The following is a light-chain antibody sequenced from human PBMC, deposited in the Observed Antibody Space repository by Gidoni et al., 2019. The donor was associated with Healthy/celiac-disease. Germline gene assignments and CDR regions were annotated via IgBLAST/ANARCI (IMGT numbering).Light chain of an antibody. Sequence: DIQMTQSPPTLSASLADRVTITCRASQRISSWLAWYQQKPGKAPKLLINKASSLESGVPSRFSGSGSGTEFTLTISSLQPDDFATYYCQQYNSHTWTFGQGTRVEIK. CDR2: KAS. V-gene: IGKV1-5*03. CDR1: QRISSW. J-gene: IGKJ1*01. CDR3: QQYNSHTWT.